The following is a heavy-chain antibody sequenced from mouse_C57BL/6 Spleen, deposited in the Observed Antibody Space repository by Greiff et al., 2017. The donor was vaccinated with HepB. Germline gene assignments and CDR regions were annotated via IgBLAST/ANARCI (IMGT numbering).Heavy chain of an antibody. CDR1: GFTFSSYA. CDR2: ISSGGDYI. V-gene: IGHV5-9-1*02. Sequence: EVHLVESGEGLVKPGGSLKLSCAASGFTFSSYAMSWVRQTPEKRLEWVAYISSGGDYIYYADTVKGRFTISRDNARNTLYLQMSSLKSEDTAMYYCTRDGAVVAEDWFAYWGQGTLVTVSA. D-gene: IGHD1-1*01. CDR3: TRDGAVVAEDWFAY. J-gene: IGHJ3*01.